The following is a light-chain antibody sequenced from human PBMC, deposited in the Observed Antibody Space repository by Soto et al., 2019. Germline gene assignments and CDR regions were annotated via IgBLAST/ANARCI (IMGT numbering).Light chain of an antibody. J-gene: IGKJ2*01. CDR3: MQGTHWPPYT. CDR2: KVS. V-gene: IGKV2-30*01. Sequence: EVVMTQSPLSLPVTLGQPASISCRSSQSLAYIDGNTYLSWFQQRPGQSPRRIIYKVSNRESEVPDRFSGSGSGTDFPLKISRVEAEDVGVYYCMQGTHWPPYTFGHGTKLEIK. CDR1: QSLAYIDGNTY.